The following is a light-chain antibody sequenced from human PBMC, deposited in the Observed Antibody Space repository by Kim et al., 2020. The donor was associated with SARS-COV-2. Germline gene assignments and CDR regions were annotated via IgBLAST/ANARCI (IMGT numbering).Light chain of an antibody. J-gene: IGLJ2*01. CDR1: NIGSTS. V-gene: IGLV3-21*04. CDR3: QVWDSSSDHHVV. Sequence: PGKTARITCGGNNIGSTSVHWYQQKPGQAPVLVIYYDSDRPSGIPERFSGSNSGNTATLTISRVEAGDEADYYCQVWDSSSDHHVVFGGGTQLTVL. CDR2: YDS.